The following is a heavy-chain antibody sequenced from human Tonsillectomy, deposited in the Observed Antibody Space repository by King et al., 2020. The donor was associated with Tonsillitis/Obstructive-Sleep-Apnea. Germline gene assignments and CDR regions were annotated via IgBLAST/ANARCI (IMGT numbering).Heavy chain of an antibody. D-gene: IGHD6-13*01. Sequence: VQLVESGGGLVQPGRSLRLSCTASGFTFGDYAMSWVRQAPGKGLEWVGFIRSKAYGETTEYAASVKGRFTISRDDSKSIAYLQMNSLKTEDTAVYYCTRVDIAAAPYYFDYWGQGTLVTVSS. CDR1: GFTFGDYA. CDR2: IRSKAYGETT. CDR3: TRVDIAAAPYYFDY. V-gene: IGHV3-49*04. J-gene: IGHJ4*02.